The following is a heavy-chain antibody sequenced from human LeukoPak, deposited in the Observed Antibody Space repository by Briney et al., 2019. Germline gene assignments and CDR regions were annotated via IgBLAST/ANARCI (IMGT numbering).Heavy chain of an antibody. CDR3: ARFRDSSGWYAYFQH. Sequence: ASVKVSCKASGYTFTSYDINWVRQATGQGLEWMEWMNPNSGNTGFAQKFQGRVTMTRNTSISTAYMELSSLRSEDTAVYYCARFRDSSGWYAYFQHWGQGTLVTVSS. CDR2: MNPNSGNT. J-gene: IGHJ1*01. D-gene: IGHD6-19*01. CDR1: GYTFTSYD. V-gene: IGHV1-8*01.